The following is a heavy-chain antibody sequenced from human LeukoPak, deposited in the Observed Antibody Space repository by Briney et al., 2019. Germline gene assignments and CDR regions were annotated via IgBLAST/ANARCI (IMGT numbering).Heavy chain of an antibody. J-gene: IGHJ4*02. CDR2: ITVGGGDT. CDR1: GFTFSSSA. CDR3: AMLASQYLTSWFDY. V-gene: IGHV3-23*01. D-gene: IGHD2/OR15-2a*01. Sequence: PGGSLRLSCATSGFTFSSSAITWVRPAPGQGLEWGSTITVGGGDTNYADSVKGRFTISRDNSKNTLYLQMNSLRAEDTAVYYCAMLASQYLTSWFDYWGQGTLVTVSS.